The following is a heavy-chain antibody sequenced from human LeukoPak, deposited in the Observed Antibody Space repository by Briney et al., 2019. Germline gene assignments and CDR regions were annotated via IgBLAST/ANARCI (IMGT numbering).Heavy chain of an antibody. CDR1: GHSFTTYW. D-gene: IGHD3-9*01. CDR3: ARRADLTSMDV. Sequence: GESLKISCKGFGHSFTTYWIGWVRQMPGKGLEWMGIIYPDDSDTRYSPSFQGQVTISADKSISTAYLQWSSLKASDTAMYYCARRADLTSMDVWGKGTTVTVSS. V-gene: IGHV5-51*01. J-gene: IGHJ6*03. CDR2: IYPDDSDT.